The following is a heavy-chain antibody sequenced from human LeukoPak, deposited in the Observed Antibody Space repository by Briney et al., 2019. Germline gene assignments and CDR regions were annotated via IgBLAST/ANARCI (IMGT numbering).Heavy chain of an antibody. V-gene: IGHV4-39*02. CDR2: ISYSGST. CDR3: AREGLYSITMVRGVGPRRNWFDP. Sequence: SETLSLTCTVSGGSISSSSFYWGWIRQPPGKGLEWIGIISYSGSTYYNPSLKSRVTISVDTSKNQFSLKLSSVTAADTAVYYCAREGLYSITMVRGVGPRRNWFDPWGQGTLVTVSS. J-gene: IGHJ5*02. D-gene: IGHD3-10*01. CDR1: GGSISSSSFY.